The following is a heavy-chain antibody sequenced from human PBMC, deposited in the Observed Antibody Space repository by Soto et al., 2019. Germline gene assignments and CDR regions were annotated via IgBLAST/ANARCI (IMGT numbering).Heavy chain of an antibody. J-gene: IGHJ6*02. CDR1: GLTFSTHW. D-gene: IGHD5-18*01. CDR3: ARASEALWESQYYDGMDV. CDR2: INSDESTT. V-gene: IGHV3-74*01. Sequence: GGSLRLSCPASGLTFSTHWMHWVRQAPGKGLEWVSRINSDESTTNYADSVKGRFTISRDNARSTLFLQMNSLRGEDTAVYSCARASEALWESQYYDGMDVWGQGTTVTVSS.